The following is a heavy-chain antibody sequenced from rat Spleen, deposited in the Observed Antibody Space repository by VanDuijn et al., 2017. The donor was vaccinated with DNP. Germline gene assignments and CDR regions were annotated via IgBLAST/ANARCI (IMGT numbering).Heavy chain of an antibody. D-gene: IGHD1-10*01. CDR1: GFTFSDYY. CDR3: ATQGQLGITWFAY. V-gene: IGHV5-25*01. Sequence: EVQLVESGGGLVQPGGSLKLSCAASGFTFSDYYMAWVRQAPRKGLEWVATISTSGGSTYYRDSVKGRFTISRDNAKSTLYLQMDSLRSEDTATYYCATQGQLGITWFAYWGQGTLVTVSS. J-gene: IGHJ3*01. CDR2: ISTSGGST.